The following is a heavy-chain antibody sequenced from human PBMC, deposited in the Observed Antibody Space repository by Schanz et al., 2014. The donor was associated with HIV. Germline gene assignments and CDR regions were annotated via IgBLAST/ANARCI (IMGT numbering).Heavy chain of an antibody. CDR2: INPSGGST. J-gene: IGHJ2*01. CDR1: GYTFTGYY. V-gene: IGHV1-46*01. CDR3: ARGRGFDGDSWYFDL. D-gene: IGHD3-10*01. Sequence: QVQLVQSGAEVKKPGASVKVSCKASGYTFTGYYMHWVRQAPGQGLEWMGIINPSGGSTSYAQKFQGRVTMTRDTSTSTVYMELSSLRSEDTAVYYCARGRGFDGDSWYFDLWGRGTLVTVSS.